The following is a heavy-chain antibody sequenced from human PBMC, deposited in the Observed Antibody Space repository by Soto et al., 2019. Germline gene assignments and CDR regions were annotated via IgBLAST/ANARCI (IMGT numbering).Heavy chain of an antibody. CDR2: IWYDGTQK. CDR3: ARAGGTTVTGLWHFDS. V-gene: IGHV3-33*01. D-gene: IGHD4-17*01. CDR1: GFTFNTYS. Sequence: PGGSLRLSCEASGFTFNTYSMHWVRQPPGKGLEWLAAIWYDGTQKYYADSVKGRFIISRDNSKKTLYLEMNSLRAEDTAVYYCARAGGTTVTGLWHFDSWGQGSLVTVHS. J-gene: IGHJ4*02.